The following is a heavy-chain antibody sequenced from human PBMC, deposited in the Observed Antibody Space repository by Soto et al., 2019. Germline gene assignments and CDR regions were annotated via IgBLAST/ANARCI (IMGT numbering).Heavy chain of an antibody. V-gene: IGHV1-58*01. D-gene: IGHD6-13*01. Sequence: QMQLVQSGPEVKKPGTSVKVSCKASGFTFTSSAVQWVRQARGQRLEWIGWIVVGSGNTNYAQKFQERVTITRDMSTSTAYMELSSLRSEDTAVYYCAADPYSSSWYSYYYYGMDVWGQGTTVTVSS. CDR1: GFTFTSSA. CDR3: AADPYSSSWYSYYYYGMDV. CDR2: IVVGSGNT. J-gene: IGHJ6*02.